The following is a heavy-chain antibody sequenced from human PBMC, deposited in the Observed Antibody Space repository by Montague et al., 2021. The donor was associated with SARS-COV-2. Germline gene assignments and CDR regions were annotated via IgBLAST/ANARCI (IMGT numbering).Heavy chain of an antibody. CDR1: GASITRTTYY. CDR3: AREPPYSSNLASFDY. J-gene: IGHJ4*02. D-gene: IGHD6-13*01. CDR2: IYYSGST. Sequence: SETLSLTCALSGASITRTTYYWGWVRQPPGKGLEWIGSIYYSGSTYYNPSLKSRVTMSLDTSKNQFSLNLTSVTAADTAVYYCAREPPYSSNLASFDYWGQGALVSVSS. V-gene: IGHV4-39*07.